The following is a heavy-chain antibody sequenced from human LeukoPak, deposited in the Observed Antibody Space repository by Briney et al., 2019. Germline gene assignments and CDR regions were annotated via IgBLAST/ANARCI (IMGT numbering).Heavy chain of an antibody. Sequence: PGGSLRLSCAASGFTFTYYGMLWVRQAPGRGLEWVSFMSSSSRYIYYADSVKGRFTISRDNAKGSVYLQVNILRAEDTAVDYCLRAHYGSAYWGQGTLVTVSS. CDR1: GFTFTYYG. CDR3: LRAHYGSAY. CDR2: MSSSSRYI. V-gene: IGHV3-21*01. D-gene: IGHD3-16*01. J-gene: IGHJ4*02.